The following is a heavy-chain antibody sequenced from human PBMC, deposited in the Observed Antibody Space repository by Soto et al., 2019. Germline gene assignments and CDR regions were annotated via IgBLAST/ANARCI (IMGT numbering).Heavy chain of an antibody. J-gene: IGHJ6*01. Sequence: SVKVSCKASGGTFSSYAISWSRQPPGKGLEWMGGIIHIFGTANDAQKLQGRVTITAGESTCTAYIELSSLRSEHTAVYYCARGVVVVPLYYGMDVWRQGTTGTVSS. D-gene: IGHD2-15*01. CDR2: IIHIFGTA. CDR3: ARGVVVVPLYYGMDV. V-gene: IGHV1-69*13. CDR1: GGTFSSYA.